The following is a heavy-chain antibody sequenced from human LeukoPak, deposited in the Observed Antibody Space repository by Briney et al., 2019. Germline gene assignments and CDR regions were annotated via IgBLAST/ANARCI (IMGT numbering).Heavy chain of an antibody. Sequence: GGSLRLSCAASGFTFSNYPIHWVRQAPGKGLEWVAVVSSNGNNVYYIDSVRGRFTIFRDNSKNTLYLQMNSLRAEDTAVYYCAREEKYSSGWQILGYFDYWGQGTLVTVSS. D-gene: IGHD6-19*01. J-gene: IGHJ4*02. V-gene: IGHV3-30-3*01. CDR1: GFTFSNYP. CDR3: AREEKYSSGWQILGYFDY. CDR2: VSSNGNNV.